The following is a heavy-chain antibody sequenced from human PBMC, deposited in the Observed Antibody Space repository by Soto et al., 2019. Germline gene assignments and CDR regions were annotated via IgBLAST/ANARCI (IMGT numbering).Heavy chain of an antibody. CDR3: ARGRADYDFWSGTP. J-gene: IGHJ5*02. Sequence: LFLTCTVSGGSISSGDYYWSWIRQPPGKGLEWIGYIYYSGSTYYNPSLKSRVTISVDTSKNQFSLKLSSVTAADTAVYYCARGRADYDFWSGTPWGQGTLVTVSS. CDR1: GGSISSGDYY. D-gene: IGHD3-3*01. V-gene: IGHV4-30-4*01. CDR2: IYYSGST.